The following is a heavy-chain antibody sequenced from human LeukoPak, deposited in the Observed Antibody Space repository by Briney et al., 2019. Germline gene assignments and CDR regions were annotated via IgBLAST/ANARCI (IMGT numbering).Heavy chain of an antibody. V-gene: IGHV3-21*01. J-gene: IGHJ4*02. CDR1: GFTFSTST. CDR2: ISSSSSYI. D-gene: IGHD1-26*01. CDR3: ASHGRVY. Sequence: PGGSLRLSCEASGFTFSTSTMNWVRQAPGKGLEWVSSISSSSSYIYYADSVKGRFTISRDNAKNSLYLQMNSLRAEDTAVYYCASHGRVYWGQGTLVTVSS.